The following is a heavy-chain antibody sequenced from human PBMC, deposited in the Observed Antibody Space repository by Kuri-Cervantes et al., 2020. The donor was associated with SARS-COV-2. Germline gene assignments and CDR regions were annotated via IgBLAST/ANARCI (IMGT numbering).Heavy chain of an antibody. CDR2: ISAYNGNT. Sequence: ASVKVSCKASGYTFTSYGISWVRQAPGQGLEWMGWISAYNGNTNYAQKLQGRVTMTTDTSTSTAYMELRSLRSEDTAVYYCARASGSSLHYGMDVWGQGTTVTVSS. D-gene: IGHD1-26*01. CDR1: GYTFTSYG. V-gene: IGHV1-18*04. J-gene: IGHJ6*02. CDR3: ARASGSSLHYGMDV.